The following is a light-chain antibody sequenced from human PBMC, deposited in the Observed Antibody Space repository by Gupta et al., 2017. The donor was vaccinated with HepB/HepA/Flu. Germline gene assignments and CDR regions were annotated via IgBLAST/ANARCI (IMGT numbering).Light chain of an antibody. Sequence: SYVLTQPPSGSLAPGKTPSLTCGGNNIGSKSVHWYQQKPGQAPVLVVYDDSDRPPGIPDRFSGSNSGNTATLTISRVEAGDEADYYCQVWDSNTDHVVFGGGTKLTVL. V-gene: IGLV3-21*03. CDR2: DDS. CDR1: NIGSKS. CDR3: QVWDSNTDHVV. J-gene: IGLJ3*02.